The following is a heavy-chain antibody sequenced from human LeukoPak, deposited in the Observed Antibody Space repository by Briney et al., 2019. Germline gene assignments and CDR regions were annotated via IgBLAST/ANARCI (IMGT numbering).Heavy chain of an antibody. CDR3: ARDKNIVVDRSFDY. J-gene: IGHJ4*02. CDR1: GFTFSSYW. CDR2: IKQDGSEK. Sequence: GGSLRLSCAASGFTFSSYWMSWVRQAPGKGLEWVANIKQDGSEKYYVDSVKGRFTISRDNAKNSLYLQMNSLRAEDTAVYYCARDKNIVVDRSFDYWGQGTLVTVSS. D-gene: IGHD2-2*01. V-gene: IGHV3-7*01.